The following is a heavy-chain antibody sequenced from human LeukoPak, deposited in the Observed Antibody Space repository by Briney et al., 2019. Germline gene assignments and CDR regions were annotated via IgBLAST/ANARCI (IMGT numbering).Heavy chain of an antibody. J-gene: IGHJ5*02. CDR1: GYTFTSYG. Sequence: ASVKVSCKASGYTFTSYGISWVRQAPGQGLEWMGWISAYNGNTNYAQKLQGRVTMTTDASTSTAYMELRSLRSDDTAVYYCARVDMVRGVIQGDWFDPWGQGTLVTVSS. CDR3: ARVDMVRGVIQGDWFDP. V-gene: IGHV1-18*01. CDR2: ISAYNGNT. D-gene: IGHD3-10*01.